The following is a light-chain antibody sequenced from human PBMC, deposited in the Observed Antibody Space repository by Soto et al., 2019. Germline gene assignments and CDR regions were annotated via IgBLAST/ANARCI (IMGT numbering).Light chain of an antibody. Sequence: DIQITQSPSSLSGSVVDRVTITFLASQSISSYLNWYQQKPGKAPKLLIYAASSLQSGVPSRFSGSGSGTDFTLTISSLQPEDFATYYCQQYNSYSINCGQGTRREIK. CDR1: QSISSY. V-gene: IGKV1-39*01. CDR2: AAS. J-gene: IGKJ5*01. CDR3: QQYNSYSIN.